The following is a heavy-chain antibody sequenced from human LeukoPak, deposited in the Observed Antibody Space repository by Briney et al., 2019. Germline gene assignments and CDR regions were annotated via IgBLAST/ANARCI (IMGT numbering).Heavy chain of an antibody. CDR3: ARVESSSWYWFDP. Sequence: APVKGSFQASGFPFTSYGISWVRPAPGQGLGWMGWISAYNGNTNYAQKLQGRVTMTTDTSTSTAYMELRSLRSDDTAVYYCARVESSSWYWFDPWGQGTLVTVSS. V-gene: IGHV1-18*04. CDR1: GFPFTSYG. D-gene: IGHD6-13*01. CDR2: ISAYNGNT. J-gene: IGHJ5*02.